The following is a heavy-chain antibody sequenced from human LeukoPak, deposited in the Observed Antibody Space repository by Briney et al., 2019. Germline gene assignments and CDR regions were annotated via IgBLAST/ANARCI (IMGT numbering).Heavy chain of an antibody. J-gene: IGHJ5*02. CDR1: AGPFSGYY. Sequence: SETLSLTCAVYAGPFSGYYWSWIRQPPGKGLEWVGEINHSGSTNYNPSLKSRVTISVDTSKNQFSLKLSSVTAADTAVYYCARGGYSSGWTVMYNWFDPWGQGTLVTVSS. CDR3: ARGGYSSGWTVMYNWFDP. D-gene: IGHD6-19*01. V-gene: IGHV4-34*01. CDR2: INHSGST.